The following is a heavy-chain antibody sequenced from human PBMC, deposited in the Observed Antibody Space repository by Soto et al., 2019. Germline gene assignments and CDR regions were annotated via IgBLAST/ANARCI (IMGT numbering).Heavy chain of an antibody. V-gene: IGHV3-74*01. CDR1: GFTFSSYW. CDR3: ARYIPGVRYYGMDV. D-gene: IGHD2-2*01. CDR2: INSDGSST. Sequence: RGSLRLSCAASGFTFSSYWMHWVRQAPGKGLVWVSRINSDGSSTSYADSVKGRFTISRDNSENTLYLEMNSLRAEDTAVYYCARYIPGVRYYGMDVWGQGTTVTVSS. J-gene: IGHJ6*02.